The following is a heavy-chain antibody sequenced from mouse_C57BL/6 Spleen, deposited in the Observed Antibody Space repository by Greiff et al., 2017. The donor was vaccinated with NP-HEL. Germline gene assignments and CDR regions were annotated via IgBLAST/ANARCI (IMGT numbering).Heavy chain of an antibody. D-gene: IGHD2-5*01. CDR1: GFTFSDYY. J-gene: IGHJ1*03. V-gene: IGHV5-12*01. Sequence: EVQRVESGGGLVQPGGSLKLSCAASGFTFSDYYMYWVRQTPEKRLEWVAYISNGGGSTYYPDTVKGRFTISRDNAKNTLYLQMSRLKSEDTAMYYCARPYSNYGYFDVWGTGTTVTVSS. CDR2: ISNGGGST. CDR3: ARPYSNYGYFDV.